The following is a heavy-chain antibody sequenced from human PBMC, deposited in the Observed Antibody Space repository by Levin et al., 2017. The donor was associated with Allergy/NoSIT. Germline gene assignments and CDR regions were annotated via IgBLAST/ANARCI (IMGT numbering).Heavy chain of an antibody. J-gene: IGHJ4*02. Sequence: PGGSLRLSCAASGFTFSPYYMHWVRQAPGKGLAWVSHIHSDTSITNYADSVKGRFTISRDNAKNTLYLQMNSLRAEDTAVYYCARGGCRATSCLDYWGQGTLVTVSS. V-gene: IGHV3-74*01. CDR2: IHSDTSIT. CDR1: GFTFSPYY. D-gene: IGHD2-2*01. CDR3: ARGGCRATSCLDY.